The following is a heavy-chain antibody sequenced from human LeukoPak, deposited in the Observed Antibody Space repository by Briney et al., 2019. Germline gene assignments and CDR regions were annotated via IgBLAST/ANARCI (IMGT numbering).Heavy chain of an antibody. CDR2: ISSSSSTI. CDR1: GFTFSSYS. Sequence: PGGSLRLSCAASGFTFSSYSMNWVRQAPGKGLEWVSYISSSSSTIYYADSVKGRFTISRDNAKNSLYLQMNSLRDEDTAVYYCARDPLELAYCGGDCYSAEYFQHRGQGTLVTVSS. J-gene: IGHJ1*01. D-gene: IGHD2-21*02. CDR3: ARDPLELAYCGGDCYSAEYFQH. V-gene: IGHV3-48*02.